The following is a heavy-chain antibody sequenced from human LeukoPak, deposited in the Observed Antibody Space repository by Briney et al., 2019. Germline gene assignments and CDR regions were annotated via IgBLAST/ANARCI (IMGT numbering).Heavy chain of an antibody. CDR2: IRYDGSNK. D-gene: IGHD4-17*01. CDR1: GFTFSSYG. V-gene: IGHV3-30*02. CDR3: AKVGGTVTTFDY. Sequence: PGGSLRLSCAASGFTFSSYGMHWVRQAPGKGLEWVAFIRYDGSNKYYADSVKGRFTISRDNSKNTLYLQMNSLRAEDTAVYYCAKVGGTVTTFDYWGQGTLVTVSS. J-gene: IGHJ4*02.